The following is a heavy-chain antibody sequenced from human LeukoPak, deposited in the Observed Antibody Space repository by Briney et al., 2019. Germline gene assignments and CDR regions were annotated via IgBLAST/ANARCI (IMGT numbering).Heavy chain of an antibody. D-gene: IGHD3-3*01. CDR2: IYSTGST. Sequence: SETLSLTCTVSGGSISSYYWSWIRQPPGKGLEWIGYIYSTGSTDQNPSLKSRVTISVDTSKNQFSLKLSSVTAADTAVYYCAKYHDFWSGYFYMDVWGKGTTVTVSS. CDR3: AKYHDFWSGYFYMDV. V-gene: IGHV4-59*01. J-gene: IGHJ6*03. CDR1: GGSISSYY.